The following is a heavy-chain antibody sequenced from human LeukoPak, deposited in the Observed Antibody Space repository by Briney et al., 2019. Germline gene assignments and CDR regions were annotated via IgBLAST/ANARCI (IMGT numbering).Heavy chain of an antibody. V-gene: IGHV1-18*01. D-gene: IGHD6-19*01. CDR2: ISANNGNT. Sequence: ASVKVSCKTSGYTFTSYGITWVRQAPGLGLEWMGRISANNGNTKYAQKFQGRVTMTTDTSTNTAYLDLRSLRSDDTAVYYCARDYVAVAGTNDYWGQGTLVTVSS. CDR1: GYTFTSYG. CDR3: ARDYVAVAGTNDY. J-gene: IGHJ4*02.